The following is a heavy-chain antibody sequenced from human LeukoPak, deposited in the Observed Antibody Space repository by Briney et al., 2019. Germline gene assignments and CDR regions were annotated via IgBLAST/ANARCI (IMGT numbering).Heavy chain of an antibody. J-gene: IGHJ5*02. CDR3: ARDMYYDFWSGPNWFDP. D-gene: IGHD3-3*01. Sequence: GSLRLSCAASGFTFSSYSMNWVRQAPGKGLEWIGRIYTSGSTNYNPSLKSRVTMSVDTSKNQFSLKLSSVTAADTAVYYCARDMYYDFWSGPNWFDPWGQGTLVTVSS. CDR1: GFTFSSYS. V-gene: IGHV4-4*07. CDR2: IYTSGST.